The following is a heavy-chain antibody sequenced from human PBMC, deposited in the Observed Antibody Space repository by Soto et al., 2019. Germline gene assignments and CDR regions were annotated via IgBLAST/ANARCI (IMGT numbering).Heavy chain of an antibody. CDR1: GGSVNSDNYY. CDR2: IYHTGST. J-gene: IGHJ4*02. D-gene: IGHD6-6*01. Sequence: SETLSLTCTVSGGSVNSDNYYWSWIRQPPGRGLDWIGYIYHTGSTNYNPSLNSRVTISVDTSRNQFSLKLNSVTAADTAVYYCAREFSNSPEAFDSWCQGTLVTVSS. CDR3: AREFSNSPEAFDS. V-gene: IGHV4-61*01.